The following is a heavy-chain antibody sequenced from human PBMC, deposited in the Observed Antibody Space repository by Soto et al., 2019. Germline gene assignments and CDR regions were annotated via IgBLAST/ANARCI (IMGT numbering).Heavy chain of an antibody. Sequence: PGGSLRLSCAASGFTFSSYWMNWVRQAPGKGLEWVANIKQDGSEKYYVDSVKGQFTISRDNAKNSLYLQMGSLRAEDTAIYYCERDRWAARGGGQYYYYGMDVWGQGTTVTVSS. V-gene: IGHV3-7*03. CDR2: IKQDGSEK. CDR3: ERDRWAARGGGQYYYYGMDV. D-gene: IGHD6-6*01. J-gene: IGHJ6*02. CDR1: GFTFSSYW.